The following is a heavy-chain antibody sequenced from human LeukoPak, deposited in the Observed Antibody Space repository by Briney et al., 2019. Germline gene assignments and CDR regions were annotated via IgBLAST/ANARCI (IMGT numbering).Heavy chain of an antibody. CDR3: ARVQLIAAAGDY. CDR1: GYTFTSYG. CDR2: ISAHNGNT. Sequence: GASVKVSCKASGYTFTSYGISWVRQAPGQGVEWMGWISAHNGNTNYAQKLQGRVTMTTDTSTSTVYMELRSLRSDDTAVYYCARVQLIAAAGDYWGQGTLVTVSS. D-gene: IGHD6-13*01. V-gene: IGHV1-18*01. J-gene: IGHJ4*02.